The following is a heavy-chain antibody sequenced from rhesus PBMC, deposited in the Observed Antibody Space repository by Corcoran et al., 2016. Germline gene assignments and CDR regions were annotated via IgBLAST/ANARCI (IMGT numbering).Heavy chain of an antibody. CDR3: ARGRVAAGLVYGLDS. CDR2: IIPIVGVT. CDR1: GFTFGSYA. D-gene: IGHD6-13*01. Sequence: QVQLVQSGAEVKKPGASVKVSCKASGFTFGSYAIRWVRQAPGQGLEWMGVIIPIVGVTNYAEKFQGRVTITADTSTSTAYMELSSLRSEDTAVYYCARGRVAAGLVYGLDSWGQGVVVTVSS. J-gene: IGHJ6*01. V-gene: IGHV1-198*02.